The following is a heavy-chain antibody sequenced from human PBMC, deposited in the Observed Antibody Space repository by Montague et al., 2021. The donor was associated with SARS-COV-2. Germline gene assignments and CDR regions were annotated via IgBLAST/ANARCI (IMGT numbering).Heavy chain of an antibody. CDR3: VRDTGSAQAGFDA. Sequence: CAISGDSVWSNTAAWNWIRQSPSGGLEWLGRTNYRSKWTSDYATXVEGRISIDPDTSKNQFFLHLRSVTPEDTGVYYCVRDTGSAQAGFDAWGQGTLVIVSS. J-gene: IGHJ4*02. CDR2: TNYRSKWTS. CDR1: GDSVWSNTAA. D-gene: IGHD4-17*01. V-gene: IGHV6-1*01.